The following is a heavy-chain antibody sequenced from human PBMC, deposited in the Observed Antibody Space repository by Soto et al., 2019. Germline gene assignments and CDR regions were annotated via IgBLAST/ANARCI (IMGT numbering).Heavy chain of an antibody. CDR2: IYYSGST. CDR3: AIRPYNWNDVGGDAFDI. V-gene: IGHV4-39*01. D-gene: IGHD1-20*01. CDR1: GGSISSSSYY. J-gene: IGHJ3*02. Sequence: QLQLQESGPGLVKPSETLSLTCTVSGGSISSSSYYWGWIRQPPGQGLEWIGSIYYSGSTYYNPSLKSRVTISVDTSKNQFSLKLSSVTAADTAVYYCAIRPYNWNDVGGDAFDIWGQGTMVTVSS.